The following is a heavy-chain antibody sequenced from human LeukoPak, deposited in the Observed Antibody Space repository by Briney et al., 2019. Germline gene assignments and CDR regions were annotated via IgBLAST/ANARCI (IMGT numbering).Heavy chain of an antibody. CDR2: IRSSSNT. CDR1: GFSFSSYS. J-gene: IGHJ4*02. Sequence: GGSLRLSCAASGFSFSSYSMNWVRQAPGKGLEWVSSIRSSSNTYYADSLKGRFTISRDNAKNSLYLQMNSLRAEDTAVYYCARVLEAAAFDFWGQGALVTVSS. V-gene: IGHV3-21*01. CDR3: ARVLEAAAFDF. D-gene: IGHD6-13*01.